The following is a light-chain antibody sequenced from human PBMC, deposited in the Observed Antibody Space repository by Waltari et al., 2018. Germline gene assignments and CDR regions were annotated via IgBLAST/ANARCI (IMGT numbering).Light chain of an antibody. CDR1: QSVSTY. CDR2: DAS. V-gene: IGKV3-11*01. CDR3: QQRSNWPIT. Sequence: EIVLTQSPATLSLSPGERATLSCRASQSVSTYLAWSQQKPGQAPRLLLYDASKRATGIPARFSGSGSGTDFTLTISSLEPEDFAVYYCQQRSNWPITFGQGTRLEIK. J-gene: IGKJ5*01.